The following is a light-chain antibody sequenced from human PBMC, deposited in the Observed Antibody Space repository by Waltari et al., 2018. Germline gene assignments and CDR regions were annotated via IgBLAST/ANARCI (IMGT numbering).Light chain of an antibody. CDR1: TDAIGGYNF. CDR2: DVF. V-gene: IGLV2-14*03. J-gene: IGLJ2*01. Sequence: QSALTQPASVSASPGQSITTSLTGPTDAIGGYNFFSWYQQHPGKAPKLIIYDVFKRPSGVYNRFSGSKSLNTASLSISGLQAEDEGVYYCSAYTSWSTVIFGGGTKLAVL. CDR3: SAYTSWSTVI.